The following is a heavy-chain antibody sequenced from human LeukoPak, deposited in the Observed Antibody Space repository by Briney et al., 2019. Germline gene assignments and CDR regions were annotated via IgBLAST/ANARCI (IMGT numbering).Heavy chain of an antibody. CDR2: IIPILGIA. CDR1: GGTFSSYA. D-gene: IGHD2-2*01. J-gene: IGHJ5*02. CDR3: AREEGLFVVVPAAPNWFDP. Sequence: SVKVSCKASGGTFSSYAISWVRQAPGQGLEWMGRIIPILGIANYAQKFQGRVTITADKSTSTAYMELSSLRSEDTAVYYCAREEGLFVVVPAAPNWFDPWGQGTLVTVSS. V-gene: IGHV1-69*04.